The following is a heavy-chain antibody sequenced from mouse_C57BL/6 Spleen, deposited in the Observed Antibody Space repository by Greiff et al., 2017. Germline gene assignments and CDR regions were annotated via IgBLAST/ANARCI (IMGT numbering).Heavy chain of an antibody. CDR3: ARGERANWIDD. D-gene: IGHD4-1*01. Sequence: VQLQQSGPELVKPGASVKISCKASGYAFSSSWMNWVKQRPGKGLEWIGRIYPGDGDTNYNGKFKGKATLTADKSSSTAYMQLSSLTSEDSAVYFCARGERANWIDDWGQGTTLTVSS. J-gene: IGHJ2*01. V-gene: IGHV1-82*01. CDR2: IYPGDGDT. CDR1: GYAFSSSW.